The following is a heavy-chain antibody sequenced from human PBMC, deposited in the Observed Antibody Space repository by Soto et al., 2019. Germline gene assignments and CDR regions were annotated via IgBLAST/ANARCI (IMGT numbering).Heavy chain of an antibody. CDR2: IIPIFGTA. D-gene: IGHD4-4*01. J-gene: IGHJ4*02. CDR3: ARGGESNYYFDY. Sequence: SVKVSCKASGGTFSSYAISWVRQAPGQGLEWMGGIIPIFGTANYAQKFQGRVTITADKSTSSAYMELSSLRSEDTAVYYCARGGESNYYFDYWGQGTLVTVSS. V-gene: IGHV1-69*06. CDR1: GGTFSSYA.